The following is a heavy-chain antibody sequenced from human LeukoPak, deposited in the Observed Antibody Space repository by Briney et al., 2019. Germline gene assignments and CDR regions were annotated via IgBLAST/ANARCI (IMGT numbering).Heavy chain of an antibody. V-gene: IGHV5-51*01. D-gene: IGHD2-8*01. CDR3: ARLAYCSNDVCYSNYYYSMDV. CDR1: GYTFSSYW. J-gene: IGHJ6*03. Sequence: PGESLQISCKGSGYTFSSYWIGWVRQLPGKGLEWMGIIYPDDSDTRYSPSFQGQVTISADKSIHTAYLQWSSLKASDTAMYYCARLAYCSNDVCYSNYYYSMDVWGKGTTVTVSS. CDR2: IYPDDSDT.